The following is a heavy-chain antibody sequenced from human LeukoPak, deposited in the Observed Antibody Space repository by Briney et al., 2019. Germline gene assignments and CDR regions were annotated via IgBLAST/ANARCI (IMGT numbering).Heavy chain of an antibody. J-gene: IGHJ3*02. CDR2: IYYSGST. CDR3: ATTLPSPNAFDI. V-gene: IGHV4-39*01. D-gene: IGHD2/OR15-2a*01. Sequence: SETLSLTCTVSGGSISSSSYYWGWIRQPPGKGLEWIGSIYYSGSTYYNPSLKSRVTISVDTSKNQFSLKLSSVTAADTAVYYCATTLPSPNAFDIWGQGTMVTVSS. CDR1: GGSISSSSYY.